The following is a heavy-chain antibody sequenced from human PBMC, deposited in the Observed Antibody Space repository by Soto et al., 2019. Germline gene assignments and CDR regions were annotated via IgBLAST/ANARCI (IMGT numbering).Heavy chain of an antibody. J-gene: IGHJ4*02. D-gene: IGHD6-19*01. CDR2: IYWDDDK. Sequence: QITLKESRPTLVKPTQTLTLTCTFSGFSLSSTRLAGGWIRQPPGKALECLALIYWDDDKRYSPFLMSRLTIIKITSKSRVVLRMSGVDPVDTARYCCANIVVPGLRYYFDYWGQGTLVTASS. V-gene: IGHV2-5*02. CDR1: GFSLSSTRLA. CDR3: ANIVVPGLRYYFDY.